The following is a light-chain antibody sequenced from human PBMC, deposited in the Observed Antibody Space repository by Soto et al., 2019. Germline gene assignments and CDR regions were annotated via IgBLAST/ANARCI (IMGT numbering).Light chain of an antibody. CDR1: SSDVGSYNL. Sequence: QSLLTQPASVSGCPGQSITISCTGTSSDVGSYNLVSWYQQHPGKAPKLMIYEGSKRPSGVSNRFSGSKSGNTASLTISGLQAEDEADYSCCSYAGSSTFLYVFGTGTKVTLL. V-gene: IGLV2-23*03. CDR2: EGS. CDR3: CSYAGSSTFLYV. J-gene: IGLJ1*01.